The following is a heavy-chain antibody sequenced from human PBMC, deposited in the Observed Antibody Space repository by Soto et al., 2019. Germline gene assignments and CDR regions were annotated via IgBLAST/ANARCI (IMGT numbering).Heavy chain of an antibody. CDR2: IDPSDSYT. D-gene: IGHD5-18*01. Sequence: PGESLKISCKGSGYSFTSYWISWVRQMPGKGLEWMGRIDPSDSYTNYSPSFQGHVTISADKSISTAYLQWSSLKASDTAMYYCARRMAVYTAMVINYFDYWGQGTLVTVSS. J-gene: IGHJ4*02. CDR1: GYSFTSYW. V-gene: IGHV5-10-1*01. CDR3: ARRMAVYTAMVINYFDY.